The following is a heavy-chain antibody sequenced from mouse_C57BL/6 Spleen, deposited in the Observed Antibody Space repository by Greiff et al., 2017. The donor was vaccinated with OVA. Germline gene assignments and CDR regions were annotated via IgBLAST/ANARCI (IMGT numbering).Heavy chain of an antibody. V-gene: IGHV3-6*01. CDR3: ARGGDSSGYVCAMVY. Sequence: EVQLQQSGPGLVKPSQSLSLTCSVTGYSITSGYYWNWIRQFPGNKLEWMGYISYDGSNNYNPSLKNRISITRDTSKNQFFLKLNSVTTEDTATYYCARGGDSSGYVCAMVYWGQGTSVTVSS. CDR2: ISYDGSN. J-gene: IGHJ4*01. CDR1: GYSITSGYY. D-gene: IGHD3-2*02.